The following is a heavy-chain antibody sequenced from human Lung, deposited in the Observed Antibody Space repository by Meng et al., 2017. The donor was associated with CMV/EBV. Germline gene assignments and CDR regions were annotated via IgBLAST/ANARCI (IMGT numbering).Heavy chain of an antibody. D-gene: IGHD3-22*01. CDR2: SIPIFGTA. J-gene: IGHJ6*02. V-gene: IGHV1-69*05. Sequence: SVKVSCXASGGNFGTYAISWVRQAPGQGLEWMGGSIPIFGTAIFAQKFQGRVTITTDESTAYMELSSLRSADAAVYYCSRTRYDSSGYDAYYYYAMDVWGQGTMVTVSS. CDR1: GGNFGTYA. CDR3: SRTRYDSSGYDAYYYYAMDV.